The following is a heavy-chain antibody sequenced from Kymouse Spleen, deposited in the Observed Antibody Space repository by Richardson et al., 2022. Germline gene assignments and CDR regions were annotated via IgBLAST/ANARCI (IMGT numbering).Heavy chain of an antibody. CDR1: GFTFSGSA. D-gene: IGHD1-20*01,IGHD1-7*01. CDR2: IRSKANSYAT. V-gene: IGHV3-73*02. J-gene: IGHJ6*02. CDR3: TRQSITGPRGYYYYYGMDV. Sequence: EVQLVESGGGLVQPGGSLKLSCAASGFTFSGSAMHWVRQASGKGLEWVGRIRSKANSYATAYAASVKGRFTISRDDSKNTAYLQMNSLKTEDTAVYYCTRQSITGPRGYYYYYGMDVWGQGTTVTVSS.